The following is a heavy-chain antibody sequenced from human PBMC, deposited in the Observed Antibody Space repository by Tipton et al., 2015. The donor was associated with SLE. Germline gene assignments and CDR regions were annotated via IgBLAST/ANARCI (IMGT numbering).Heavy chain of an antibody. CDR1: GGSISSGSYY. CDR3: ASDGVWNPI. D-gene: IGHD1-1*01. CDR2: IYTSGST. Sequence: TLSLTCTVSGGSISSGSYYWSWIRQPAGKGLEWIGYIYTSGSTNYNPSLKSRVTISVDTSKNQFSLKMNSVTAADTAVYYCASDGVWNPIWGQGTMVTVSS. V-gene: IGHV4-61*09. J-gene: IGHJ3*02.